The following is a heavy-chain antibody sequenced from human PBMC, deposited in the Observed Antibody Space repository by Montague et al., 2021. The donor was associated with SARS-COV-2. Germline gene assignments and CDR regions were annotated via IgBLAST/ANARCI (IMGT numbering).Heavy chain of an antibody. CDR2: INYSGIT. CDR3: ARGFDP. J-gene: IGHJ5*02. V-gene: IGHV4-59*01. CDR1: GGSISSDY. Sequence: SETLSLTCTVSGGSISSDYWSWIRQPPGKGLEWIGYINYSGITTYNPSLQSRVTILVDTSKNQFSLKLSSVTAADTAVYYCARGFDPWGQGTLVTVSS.